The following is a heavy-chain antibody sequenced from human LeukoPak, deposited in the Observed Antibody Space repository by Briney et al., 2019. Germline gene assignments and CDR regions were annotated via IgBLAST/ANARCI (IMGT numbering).Heavy chain of an antibody. CDR1: GFTFSSYA. J-gene: IGHJ4*02. V-gene: IGHV3-23*01. CDR3: AKGRGARLRYFDWFIDY. CDR2: ISGSGGST. Sequence: GGSLRLSCAASGFTFSSYAMSWVRQAPGKGLEWVSAISGSGGSTYYADSVKGRFTISRDNSKNTLYLQMNSLRAEDTAVYYCAKGRGARLRYFDWFIDYWGQGTLVTVSS. D-gene: IGHD3-9*01.